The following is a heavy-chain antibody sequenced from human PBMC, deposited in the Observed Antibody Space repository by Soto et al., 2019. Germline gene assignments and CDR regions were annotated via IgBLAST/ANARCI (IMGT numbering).Heavy chain of an antibody. CDR1: GFTFSSDS. Sequence: GVSLRLSCAASGFTFSSDSMNWVRQAPGKGLEWVSYISSSSSTIYYADSVKGRFTISRDNAKNSLYLQMNSLRAEDTAVYYCARDISGSINWFDPWGQGTLVSVSS. CDR2: ISSSSSTI. D-gene: IGHD3-10*01. V-gene: IGHV3-48*01. CDR3: ARDISGSINWFDP. J-gene: IGHJ5*02.